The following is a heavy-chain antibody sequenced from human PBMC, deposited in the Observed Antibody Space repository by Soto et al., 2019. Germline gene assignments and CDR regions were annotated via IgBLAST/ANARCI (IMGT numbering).Heavy chain of an antibody. J-gene: IGHJ5*02. V-gene: IGHV1-2*02. CDR1: GYTFTGYY. D-gene: IGHD2-8*01. CDR2: INPNSGGT. CDR3: ARGHGAPLYLNNRRASGLWFDP. Sequence: QVQLVQSGAEVKKPGASVKVSCKASGYTFTGYYMHWVRQAPGQGLEWMGWINPNSGGTNYAQKFQGRVTMTRDTSISTAYMELSRLRSDDTAVYYCARGHGAPLYLNNRRASGLWFDPWGQGTLVTVSS.